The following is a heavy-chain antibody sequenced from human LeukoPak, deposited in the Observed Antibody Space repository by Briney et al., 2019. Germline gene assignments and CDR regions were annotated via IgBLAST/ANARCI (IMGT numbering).Heavy chain of an antibody. CDR3: ARLLDNDSSGDPDTFDM. V-gene: IGHV4-59*01. CDR1: GGSFSSYY. J-gene: IGHJ3*02. CDR2: IYYSGRT. D-gene: IGHD3-22*01. Sequence: SETLSLTCTVSGGSFSSYYWSWVRQTPGKGLEWIGYIYYSGRTKYNPSLQSRVTISIDTSENNFSLKLTSVTAADTAVYYCARLLDNDSSGDPDTFDMWGQGTVVSVSS.